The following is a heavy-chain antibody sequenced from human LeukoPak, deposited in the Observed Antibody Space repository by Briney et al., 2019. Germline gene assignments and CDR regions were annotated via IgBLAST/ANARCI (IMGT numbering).Heavy chain of an antibody. V-gene: IGHV3-23*01. J-gene: IGHJ4*02. Sequence: LGGSLRLSCVASGFTFSSYAMSWVRQPLGKGLEWVSAISGSGISTYYADSVKGRFTISRDNSKNTLYLQLNSLRAEDTAIYYCAKDPEAGLTGYFDFWGQGTLVTVSS. CDR2: ISGSGIST. D-gene: IGHD6-13*01. CDR3: AKDPEAGLTGYFDF. CDR1: GFTFSSYA.